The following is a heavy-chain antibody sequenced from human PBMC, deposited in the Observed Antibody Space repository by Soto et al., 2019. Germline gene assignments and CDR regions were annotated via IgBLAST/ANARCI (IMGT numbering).Heavy chain of an antibody. Sequence: SETLSLTCTVSGGSISSYYWSWIRQPPGKGLEWIGYIYYSGSTNYNPSLKSRVTISVDTSKNQFSLKLSSVTAADTAVYYCARRVRLEGDFYFYYWGQGTQVTVSS. CDR3: ARRVRLEGDFYFYY. CDR1: GGSISSYY. D-gene: IGHD2-21*02. V-gene: IGHV4-59*08. J-gene: IGHJ4*02. CDR2: IYYSGST.